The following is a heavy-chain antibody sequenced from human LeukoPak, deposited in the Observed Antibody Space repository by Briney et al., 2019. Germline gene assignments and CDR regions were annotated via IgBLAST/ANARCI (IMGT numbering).Heavy chain of an antibody. CDR1: GLTFSSYA. CDR3: ARVHCSSTSCYDWFDP. V-gene: IGHV3-66*01. J-gene: IGHJ5*02. Sequence: GGSLRLSCAASGLTFSSYAMSWVRQAPGKGLEWVSVIYSGGSTYYADSVKGRFTISRDNSKNTLYLQMNSLRAEDTAVYYCARVHCSSTSCYDWFDPWGQGTLVTVSS. CDR2: IYSGGST. D-gene: IGHD2-2*01.